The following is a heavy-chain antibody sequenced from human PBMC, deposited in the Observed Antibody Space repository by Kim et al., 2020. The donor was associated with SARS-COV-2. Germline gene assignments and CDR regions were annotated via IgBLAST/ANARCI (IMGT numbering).Heavy chain of an antibody. Sequence: SVKVSCKSSGGTFSTYAISWVRQAPGQGLEWMGGIIPIATTPNYAQKFRGTVTITSDGSTSTAYMELSSQRSEGTAVYNCVTYSSTLRSFDFWGPGTLV. V-gene: IGHV1-69*13. J-gene: IGHJ4*02. CDR3: VTYSSTLRSFDF. CDR2: IIPIATTP. D-gene: IGHD6-13*01. CDR1: GGTFSTYA.